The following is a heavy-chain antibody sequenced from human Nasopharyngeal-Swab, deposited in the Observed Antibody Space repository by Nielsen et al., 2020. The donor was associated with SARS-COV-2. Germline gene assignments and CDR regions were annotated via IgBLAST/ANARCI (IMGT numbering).Heavy chain of an antibody. D-gene: IGHD1-1*01. Sequence: WIRQPPGKGLEWVGYIYHTGSTHYNPSLKSRVTISVDRSKNQFSLKLSSVTAADTAVYYCARLSSTGSIYYFDYWGQGTLVTVSS. CDR2: IYHTGST. CDR3: ARLSSTGSIYYFDY. J-gene: IGHJ4*02. V-gene: IGHV4-30-2*01.